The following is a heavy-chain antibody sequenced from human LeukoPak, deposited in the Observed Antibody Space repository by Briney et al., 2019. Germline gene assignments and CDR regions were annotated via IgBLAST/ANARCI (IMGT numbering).Heavy chain of an antibody. CDR2: IGGRGEAT. V-gene: IGHV3-23*01. J-gene: IGHJ4*01. CDR3: ARDSGSYLQPTDF. CDR1: GFTFTTYA. D-gene: IGHD1-26*01. Sequence: GGSLRLSCAASGFTFTTYAMTWVRQAPGKGLEWVSSIGGRGEATYYADSVKGRFTVSRDNSRNTLYLQMNSLRADDTALYHCARDSGSYLQPTDFRGHGTLVTVSS.